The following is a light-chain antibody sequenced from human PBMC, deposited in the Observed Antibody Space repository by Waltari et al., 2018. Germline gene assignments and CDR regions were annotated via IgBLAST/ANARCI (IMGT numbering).Light chain of an antibody. V-gene: IGKV1-9*01. J-gene: IGKJ4*01. Sequence: DIQLTQSPSFLSASVGDRVTIPCRASQDISSYLAWYQQKPGEAPKLLIYAASTLQSGVPSRFGGSGSGTEFTLTISSLQPEDFAAYYCQQLNVYPLTFGGGSKVEIK. CDR1: QDISSY. CDR2: AAS. CDR3: QQLNVYPLT.